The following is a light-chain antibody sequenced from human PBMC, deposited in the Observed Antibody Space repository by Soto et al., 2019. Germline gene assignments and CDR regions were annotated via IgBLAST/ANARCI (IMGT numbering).Light chain of an antibody. CDR1: QSISGF. J-gene: IGKJ1*01. CDR3: QQSYRTWT. V-gene: IGKV1-39*01. CDR2: TAS. Sequence: DIQMTQSPSSLSASVGDTVTITCRASQSISGFLNWFQQKPGKAPKLLIYTASSLQSGVPSRFSGGGYGTDFTLTISSLQPEDFATYYCQQSYRTWTFGQGTKVEIK.